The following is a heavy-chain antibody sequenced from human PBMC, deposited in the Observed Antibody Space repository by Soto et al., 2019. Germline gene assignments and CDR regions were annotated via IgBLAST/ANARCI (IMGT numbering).Heavy chain of an antibody. CDR2: IYYSGST. J-gene: IGHJ5*02. D-gene: IGHD3-3*01. V-gene: IGHV4-59*01. CDR1: GGSISSYY. CDR3: ARGWDTISPGWFDP. Sequence: ETLSLTFNFSGGSISSYYWSWIRQPPGKGLEWIGYIYYSGSTNYNPSLKSRVTISVDTSKNQFSLKLSSVTAADTAVYYCARGWDTISPGWFDPWGQGTLVTVS.